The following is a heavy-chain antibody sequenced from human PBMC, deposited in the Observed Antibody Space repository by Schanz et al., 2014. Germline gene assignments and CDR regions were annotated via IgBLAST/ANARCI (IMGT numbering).Heavy chain of an antibody. Sequence: QVQLVESGGGVVQPGRSLRLSCAGSGFSFSGFGMHWVRQAPGKGLEWGAVISYDGRNKYFADFVKGRFTISRDNSKNTLFLQVNSLRAEDTAVYYCAKDHFGHYDSSGCSDCYYYGMDVWGQGTTVTVSS. CDR2: ISYDGRNK. CDR1: GFSFSGFG. V-gene: IGHV3-30*18. D-gene: IGHD3-22*01. J-gene: IGHJ6*02. CDR3: AKDHFGHYDSSGCSDCYYYGMDV.